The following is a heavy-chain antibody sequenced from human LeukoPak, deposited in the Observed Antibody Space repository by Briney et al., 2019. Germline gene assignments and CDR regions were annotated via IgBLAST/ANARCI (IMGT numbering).Heavy chain of an antibody. CDR1: GFTFSSYA. V-gene: IGHV3-23*01. CDR3: AKRMAAAGTPHYYFDC. D-gene: IGHD6-13*01. CDR2: ISSSGGST. Sequence: QPGGSLRLSCAASGFTFSSYAMSWVRQAPGKGLEWVSAISSSGGSTYYADSVKGRFTISRDNSKNTLYLQMNSLRAEDTAVYYCAKRMAAAGTPHYYFDCWGQGTLVTVSS. J-gene: IGHJ4*02.